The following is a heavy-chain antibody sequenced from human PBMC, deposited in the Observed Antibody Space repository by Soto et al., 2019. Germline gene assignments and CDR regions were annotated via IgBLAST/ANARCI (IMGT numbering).Heavy chain of an antibody. V-gene: IGHV3-43*01. CDR1: GFTFDDYT. D-gene: IGHD3-16*02. CDR3: AKDIRSPSYNYYYGMDV. Sequence: GGSLRLSCAASGFTFDDYTMHWVRQAPGQGLEWVSLISWDGGSTYYADSVKGRFTISRDNSKNSLYLQMNSLRTEDTALYYCAKDIRSPSYNYYYGMDVGGQGTTVTVSS. CDR2: ISWDGGST. J-gene: IGHJ6*02.